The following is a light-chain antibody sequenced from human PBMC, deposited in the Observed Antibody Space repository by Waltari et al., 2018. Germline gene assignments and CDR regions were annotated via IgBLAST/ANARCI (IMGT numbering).Light chain of an antibody. J-gene: IGKJ1*01. V-gene: IGKV3-20*01. Sequence: IVLTQSPGTLSLSPGERATLSCRASQTVSRSLAWSQQKSGQAPKLLIYGASTRATGIPDRFTGSGSGTDFSLTISSLEPEDFAIYFCQHYVRLPATFGQGTKVEIK. CDR1: QTVSRS. CDR2: GAS. CDR3: QHYVRLPAT.